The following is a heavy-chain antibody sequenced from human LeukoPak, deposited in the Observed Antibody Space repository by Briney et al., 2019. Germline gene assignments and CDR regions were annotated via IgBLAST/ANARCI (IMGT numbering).Heavy chain of an antibody. CDR1: GFTFSSYS. J-gene: IGHJ4*02. D-gene: IGHD3-3*01. CDR2: ISSSSSYI. Sequence: GGSLRLSCAVSGFTFSSYSMNWVRQAPGKGLEWVSSISSSSSYIYYADSVKGRFTISRDNAKNSLYLQMNSLRAEDTAVYYCATQGFGVVNPIDYWGQGTLVTVSS. V-gene: IGHV3-21*01. CDR3: ATQGFGVVNPIDY.